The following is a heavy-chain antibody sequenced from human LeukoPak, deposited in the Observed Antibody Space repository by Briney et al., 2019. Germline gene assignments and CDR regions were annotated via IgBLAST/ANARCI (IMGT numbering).Heavy chain of an antibody. CDR2: ISSSGSTI. D-gene: IGHD6-19*01. CDR1: GFTFSSYE. Sequence: PRGSLRLSCAASGFTFSSYEMNWVRQAPGKGLEWVSYISSSGSTIYYADSVKGRFTISRDNAKNSLYLQMNSLRAEDTAVYYCARGLGGSGWYGRTGYFDYWGQGTLVTVSS. J-gene: IGHJ4*02. V-gene: IGHV3-48*03. CDR3: ARGLGGSGWYGRTGYFDY.